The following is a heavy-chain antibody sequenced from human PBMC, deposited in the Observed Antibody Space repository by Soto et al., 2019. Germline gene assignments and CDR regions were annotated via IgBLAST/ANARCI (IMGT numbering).Heavy chain of an antibody. D-gene: IGHD3-10*01. J-gene: IGHJ6*02. V-gene: IGHV1-69*13. CDR1: GGTFSSYA. CDR2: IIPIFGTA. CDR3: ARSYYGSGSYVAYYYYGMDV. Sequence: ASVKVSCKASGGTFSSYAISWVRQAPGQGLEWMGGIIPIFGTANYAQKFQGRVTITADESTSTAYMELSSLRSEDTAVYYCARSYYGSGSYVAYYYYGMDVWGQGTTVTVSS.